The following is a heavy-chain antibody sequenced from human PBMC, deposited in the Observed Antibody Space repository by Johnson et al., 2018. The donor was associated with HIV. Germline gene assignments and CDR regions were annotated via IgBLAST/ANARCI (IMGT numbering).Heavy chain of an antibody. V-gene: IGHV3-30*04. CDR3: ARLPSGCSREGFNV. Sequence: QVQLVESGGGVVQPGRSLRLSCAASGFTFSSYAMHWVRQAPGKGLEWVAVISYDGSNQYYADSVKGRFTISRDNSKNPLYLQMNRLRAEDTAVYYCARLPSGCSREGFNVWGQGTMVTVSS. J-gene: IGHJ3*01. CDR2: ISYDGSNQ. D-gene: IGHD6-13*01. CDR1: GFTFSSYA.